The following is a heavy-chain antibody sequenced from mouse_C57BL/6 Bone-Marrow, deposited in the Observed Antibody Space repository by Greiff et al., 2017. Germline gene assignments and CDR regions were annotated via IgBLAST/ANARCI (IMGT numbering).Heavy chain of an antibody. CDR1: GYTFTSYW. V-gene: IGHV1-55*01. Sequence: VQLQQPGAELVKPGASVKMSCKASGYTFTSYWITWVKQRPGQGLEWIGDIYPGSGSTNYNEKCKGKATLTVDTASSTAYMQLNSLTSEDSAVYYCARSDYGNYSYYFDYWGQGTTLTVSS. CDR3: ARSDYGNYSYYFDY. D-gene: IGHD2-1*01. CDR2: IYPGSGST. J-gene: IGHJ2*01.